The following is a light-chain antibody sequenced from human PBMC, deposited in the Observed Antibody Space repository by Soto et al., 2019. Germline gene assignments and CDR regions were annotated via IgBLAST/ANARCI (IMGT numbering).Light chain of an antibody. CDR3: GSFTTSRIWV. CDR1: SSDIGGYDY. J-gene: IGLJ3*02. Sequence: QSVLTQPASVSGSPGQSITISCTGTSSDIGGYDYVSWYQHHPGKAPKFIIYGVTNRPSGVSHRFSGSKSGNTASLTISGLQVEDEAEYFCGSFTTSRIWVFGGGTKVTVL. CDR2: GVT. V-gene: IGLV2-14*01.